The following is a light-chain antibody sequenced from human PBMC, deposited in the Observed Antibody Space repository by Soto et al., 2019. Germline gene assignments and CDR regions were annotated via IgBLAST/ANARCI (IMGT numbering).Light chain of an antibody. Sequence: QSVLTQPRSVSGFPGQSVTISCTGTSSDVGGYNYVSWYQQHPGKAPKLMIYDVSKRPSGVPDRFSGSKSGNTASLTISGLQAEDEADYYCCSYAGSYTYVFGTGTKLTAL. CDR1: SSDVGGYNY. J-gene: IGLJ1*01. CDR2: DVS. CDR3: CSYAGSYTYV. V-gene: IGLV2-11*01.